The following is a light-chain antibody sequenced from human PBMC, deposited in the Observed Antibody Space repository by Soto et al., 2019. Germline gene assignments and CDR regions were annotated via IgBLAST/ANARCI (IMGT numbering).Light chain of an antibody. CDR1: QSVSSSY. CDR3: QQRSNWPLS. CDR2: DAS. J-gene: IGKJ4*01. V-gene: IGKV3-11*01. Sequence: EIVLTQSPGTLSLPPGEGATLSCRASQSVSSSYLAWYQQKPGQAPRLLIYDASNRATGIPARFSGSGSGTDFTLTISSLEPEDFAVYYCQQRSNWPLSFGGGTKVDIK.